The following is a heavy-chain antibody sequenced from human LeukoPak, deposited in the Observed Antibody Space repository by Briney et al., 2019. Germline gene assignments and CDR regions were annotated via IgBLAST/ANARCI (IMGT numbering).Heavy chain of an antibody. Sequence: ASVKVSCKASGYTFTSYYMHWVRQAPGQELEWMGIINPSGGSTSYAQKLQGRVTMTRDTSTSTVYMELSSLRSEDTAVYYCARFVSGDYYDSSGGNYFDYWGQGTLVTVSS. CDR1: GYTFTSYY. J-gene: IGHJ4*02. CDR2: INPSGGST. CDR3: ARFVSGDYYDSSGGNYFDY. D-gene: IGHD3-22*01. V-gene: IGHV1-46*01.